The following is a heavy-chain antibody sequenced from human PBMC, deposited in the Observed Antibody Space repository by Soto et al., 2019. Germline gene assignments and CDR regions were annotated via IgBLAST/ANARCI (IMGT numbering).Heavy chain of an antibody. D-gene: IGHD2-2*01. J-gene: IGHJ4*02. V-gene: IGHV3-53*01. Sequence: GGSLRLSCAASGFNVSSNYMSWVRQAPGKGLEWLSVIYSGGSTYYAESVKGRFTISRDNSKNTLNLQMNALRVEDTAGYYCARGPHVGISTSWGQGTLVTVS. CDR1: GFNVSSNY. CDR3: ARGPHVGISTS. CDR2: IYSGGST.